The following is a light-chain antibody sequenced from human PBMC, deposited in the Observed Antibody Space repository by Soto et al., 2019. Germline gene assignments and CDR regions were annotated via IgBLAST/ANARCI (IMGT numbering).Light chain of an antibody. J-gene: IGLJ1*01. Sequence: QSVLTQPASLSVSPGQSITISFTGTSSDVGGYNYVSWYQQHPGKAPKLMIYEVSNRPLGVSNRFSGSKSGNTASLTISGLQAEDEADYYCTSYTSSSTLDVFGTGTKVTVL. CDR2: EVS. CDR1: SSDVGGYNY. CDR3: TSYTSSSTLDV. V-gene: IGLV2-14*01.